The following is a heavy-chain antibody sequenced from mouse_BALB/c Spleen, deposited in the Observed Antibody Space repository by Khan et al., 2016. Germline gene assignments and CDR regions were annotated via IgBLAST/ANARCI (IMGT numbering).Heavy chain of an antibody. CDR1: GFSLTGYG. D-gene: IGHD4-1*01. Sequence: QVQLKESGPGLVAPSQSLSITCTVSGFSLTGYGVNWVRQPPGKGLEWLGMIWGDGSTDSNSALKSRLSISKDNSKSQVFLKMNSLQTDDTARYYCASERKTGDFDYWGQGTTLTVAS. CDR3: ASERKTGDFDY. J-gene: IGHJ2*01. V-gene: IGHV2-6-7*01. CDR2: IWGDGST.